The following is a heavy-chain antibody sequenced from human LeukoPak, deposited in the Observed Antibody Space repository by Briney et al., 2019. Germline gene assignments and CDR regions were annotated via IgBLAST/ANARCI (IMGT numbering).Heavy chain of an antibody. V-gene: IGHV1-69*13. D-gene: IGHD6-19*01. CDR1: GGSFSSYA. CDR2: IIPIFGTA. Sequence: ASVKVSCKASGGSFSSYAISWVRQAPGQGLEWMGGIIPIFGTANYAQKFQGRVTITADESTSTAYIELSSLRSEDTAVYYCARGSGWPGDWFDPWGQGTLVTVSS. J-gene: IGHJ5*02. CDR3: ARGSGWPGDWFDP.